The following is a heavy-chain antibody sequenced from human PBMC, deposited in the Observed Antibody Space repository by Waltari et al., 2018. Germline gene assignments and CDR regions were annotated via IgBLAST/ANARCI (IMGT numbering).Heavy chain of an antibody. V-gene: IGHV4-34*01. CDR1: GGSFSGYY. D-gene: IGHD3-22*01. CDR3: ARGPRQYYYDSSGYYYFDY. J-gene: IGHJ4*02. Sequence: QVQLQPWGAGLLQPSETLSLTCAVYGGSFSGYYLIWIRHPPGKGLEWIGEINHSGSTNYNPSLKSRVTISVDTSKNQFSLKLSSVTAADTAVYYCARGPRQYYYDSSGYYYFDYWGQGTLVTVSS. CDR2: INHSGST.